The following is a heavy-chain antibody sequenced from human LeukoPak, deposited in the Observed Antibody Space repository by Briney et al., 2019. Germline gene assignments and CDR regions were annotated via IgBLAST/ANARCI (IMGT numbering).Heavy chain of an antibody. D-gene: IGHD3-3*01. J-gene: IGHJ4*02. Sequence: SGTLSLTCGVSGGSVINTNWWTWVRQPPGKGLEWIGEVHLDGRTNYNPSLESRLTMSVDVSENQVSLKMTSVTAADTAVYYCAREGGFYRPLDYSGQGTLVTVSS. CDR3: AREGGFYRPLDY. CDR1: GGSVINTNW. CDR2: VHLDGRT. V-gene: IGHV4-4*02.